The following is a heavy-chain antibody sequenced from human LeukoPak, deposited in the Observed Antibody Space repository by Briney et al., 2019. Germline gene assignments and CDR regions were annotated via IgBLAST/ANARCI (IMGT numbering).Heavy chain of an antibody. V-gene: IGHV1-69*13. J-gene: IGHJ3*02. Sequence: SVKVSCKAPGGTFSSYAISWVRQAPGQGLEWMGGIIPIFGTANYAQKFQGRVTITADESTSTAYMELSSLRSEDTAVYYCEGEYSSSSVAFDIWGQGTMVTVSS. CDR3: EGEYSSSSVAFDI. D-gene: IGHD6-6*01. CDR2: IIPIFGTA. CDR1: GGTFSSYA.